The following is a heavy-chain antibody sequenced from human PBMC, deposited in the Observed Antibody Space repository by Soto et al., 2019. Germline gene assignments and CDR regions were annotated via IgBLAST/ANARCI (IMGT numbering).Heavy chain of an antibody. Sequence: ASVKVSCKASGYTFTRYDISWVRQAPGQGLEWMGWISGYNGDTNYAQKFQGRVSMTIDTSTTTAYMELRSLTSDDTAVYYCAKNGQPPYYYGLDVWGQGTKVTVSS. CDR3: AKNGQPPYYYGLDV. J-gene: IGHJ6*02. V-gene: IGHV1-18*01. D-gene: IGHD2-8*01. CDR1: GYTFTRYD. CDR2: ISGYNGDT.